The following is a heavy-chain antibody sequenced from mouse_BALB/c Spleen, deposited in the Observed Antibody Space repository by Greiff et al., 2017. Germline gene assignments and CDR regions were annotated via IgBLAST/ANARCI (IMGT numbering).Heavy chain of an antibody. Sequence: QVQLQQSGAELVRPGSSVKISCKASGYAFSIYWMNWVKQRPGQGLEWIGQIYPGDGDTNYNGKFKGKATLTADKSSSTAYMQLSSLTSEDSAVYFCARRALTTGTYFDYWGQGTTLTVSS. CDR1: GYAFSIYW. J-gene: IGHJ2*01. CDR3: ARRALTTGTYFDY. V-gene: IGHV1-80*01. D-gene: IGHD2-12*01. CDR2: IYPGDGDT.